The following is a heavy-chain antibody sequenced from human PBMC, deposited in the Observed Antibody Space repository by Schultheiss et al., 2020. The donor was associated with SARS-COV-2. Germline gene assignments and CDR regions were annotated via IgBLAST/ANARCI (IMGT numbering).Heavy chain of an antibody. J-gene: IGHJ4*02. V-gene: IGHV3-15*01. CDR2: IKSKTDGGTT. Sequence: GGSLRLSCAASGFTFSNAWMSWVRQAPGKGLEWVGRIKSKTDGGTTDYAAPVKGRFTISRDDSKNTLYLQMNSLRVEDTAVYYCARLGSGWYLSDYWGQGTLVTVSS. D-gene: IGHD6-19*01. CDR3: ARLGSGWYLSDY. CDR1: GFTFSNAW.